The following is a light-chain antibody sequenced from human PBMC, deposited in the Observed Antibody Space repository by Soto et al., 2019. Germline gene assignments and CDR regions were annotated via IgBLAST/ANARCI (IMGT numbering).Light chain of an antibody. CDR2: SNN. J-gene: IGLJ2*01. CDR1: SSNIVTNS. V-gene: IGLV1-44*01. Sequence: QSVLPQPPSASGTPGQRVTISCSGSSSNIVTNSVNWYQQLPETAPKLLIYSNNQRPSGVPDRFSGSKSGTSASLAISGLQSEDEADYYCTAWDDNLSLVVFGGGTKLTVL. CDR3: TAWDDNLSLVV.